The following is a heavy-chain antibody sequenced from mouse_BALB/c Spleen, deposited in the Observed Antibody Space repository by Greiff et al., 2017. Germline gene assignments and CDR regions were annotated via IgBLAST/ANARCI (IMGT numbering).Heavy chain of an antibody. V-gene: IGHV5-4*02. CDR1: GFTFSDYY. CDR2: ISDGGSYT. CDR3: ARAYWMDY. D-gene: IGHD2-10*01. Sequence: VHLVESGGGLVKPGGSLKLSCAASGFTFSDYYMYWVRQTPEKRLEWVATISDGGSYTYYPDSVKGRFTISRDNAKNNLYLQMSSLKSEDTAMYYCARAYWMDYWGQGTSVTVSS. J-gene: IGHJ4*01.